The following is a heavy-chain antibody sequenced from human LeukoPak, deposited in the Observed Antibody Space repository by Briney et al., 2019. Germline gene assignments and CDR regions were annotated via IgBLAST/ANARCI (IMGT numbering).Heavy chain of an antibody. CDR2: IIPIFGTA. D-gene: IGHD3-10*01. CDR1: GGTFSSYA. Sequence: SVKVSGKASGGTFSSYAISWVRQAPGQGLEWMGGIIPIFGTANYAQKFQGRVTITTDESTSTAYMELSSLRSEDTAVYYCAKVTMVRGVENYYMDVWGKGTTVTVSS. CDR3: AKVTMVRGVENYYMDV. J-gene: IGHJ6*03. V-gene: IGHV1-69*05.